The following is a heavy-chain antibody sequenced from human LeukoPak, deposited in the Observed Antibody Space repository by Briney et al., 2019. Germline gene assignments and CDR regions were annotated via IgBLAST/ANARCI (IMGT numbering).Heavy chain of an antibody. CDR3: ARALYCSSTSCYEVPENDY. J-gene: IGHJ4*02. D-gene: IGHD2-2*01. Sequence: GASVKVSCKASGYTFTGYYMHWLRQAPGQGLDWMGWINPNSGGTNYAQKFQGRVTMTRDTSISTAYMELSRLRSDDTAVYYCARALYCSSTSCYEVPENDYWGQGTLVTVSS. CDR1: GYTFTGYY. CDR2: INPNSGGT. V-gene: IGHV1-2*02.